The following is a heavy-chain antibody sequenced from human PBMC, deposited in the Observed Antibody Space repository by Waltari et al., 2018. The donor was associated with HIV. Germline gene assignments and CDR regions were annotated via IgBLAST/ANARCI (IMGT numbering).Heavy chain of an antibody. CDR2: INPSSGGT. Sequence: QVQLVQSGAEVRKPGASVRVSCKASGNPFTSTYIHWVRQAPGQGLEWMGWINPSSGGTKYAQRFQGRVTMTRDTSINTAYMDLSGLTSDDTAVYFCARDRSIVSRHYDNAVSPYFDSWGQGTLVTVSS. CDR1: GNPFTSTY. CDR3: ARDRSIVSRHYDNAVSPYFDS. J-gene: IGHJ4*02. V-gene: IGHV1-2*02. D-gene: IGHD3-22*01.